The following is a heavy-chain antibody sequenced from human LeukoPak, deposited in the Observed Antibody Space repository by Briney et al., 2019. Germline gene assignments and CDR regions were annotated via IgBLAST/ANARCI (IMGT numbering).Heavy chain of an antibody. CDR3: ARDRNDILTGYTAFDI. D-gene: IGHD3-9*01. Sequence: GGSLRLSCTASGFTFSRSSMNWVRQAPGKGLEWVSSISTSSSYIYYADSVKGRFTISRDNAKNSLYLQMNSLRAGDTAVYYCARDRNDILTGYTAFDIWGQGTMVTVSS. J-gene: IGHJ3*02. CDR1: GFTFSRSS. V-gene: IGHV3-21*01. CDR2: ISTSSSYI.